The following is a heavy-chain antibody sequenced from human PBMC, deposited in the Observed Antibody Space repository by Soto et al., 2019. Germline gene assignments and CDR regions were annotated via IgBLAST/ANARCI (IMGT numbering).Heavy chain of an antibody. CDR2: IYYSGST. D-gene: IGHD2-2*02. J-gene: IGHJ5*02. V-gene: IGHV4-30-4*01. CDR1: GCSISSGDYY. CDR3: ARGLGEYQLLYGNWFDP. Sequence: SETLSLTCTVSGCSISSGDYYWSWIRQPPGKGLEWIGYIYYSGSTYYNPSLKSRVTISVDTSKNQFSLKLSSVTAADTAVYYCARGLGEYQLLYGNWFDPWGQGTLVTVSS.